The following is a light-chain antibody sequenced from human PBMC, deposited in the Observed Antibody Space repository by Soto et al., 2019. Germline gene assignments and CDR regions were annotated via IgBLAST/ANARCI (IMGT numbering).Light chain of an antibody. V-gene: IGKV3-11*01. Sequence: EIVLTQSPATLSLSPGERATLSCRASKSVTTYLAWYQQKPGQPPRLLIYDGSSRATGIPARFSGSGSVTGFTLTISSLEAEDFAFCYGSQRSNWPPLLSFGGGNNVDIK. CDR2: DGS. J-gene: IGKJ4*01. CDR3: SQRSNWPPLLS. CDR1: KSVTTY.